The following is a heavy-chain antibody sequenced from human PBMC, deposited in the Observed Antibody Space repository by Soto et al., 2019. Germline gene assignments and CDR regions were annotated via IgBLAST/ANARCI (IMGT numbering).Heavy chain of an antibody. CDR1: GGSLSDYF. CDR2: INHLGSI. V-gene: IGHV4-34*01. J-gene: IGHJ6*03. D-gene: IGHD2-21*01. Sequence: QVQLQQWGAGQLKPSETLSLTCVVSGGSLSDYFWSWIRQPPGMALEWIGEINHLGSINYNPSLKSRVTMSVDTSKNQFSLTLNSVTAADTATYYCARGGISHWAYFYYMDVWDRGTTVTVSS. CDR3: ARGGISHWAYFYYMDV.